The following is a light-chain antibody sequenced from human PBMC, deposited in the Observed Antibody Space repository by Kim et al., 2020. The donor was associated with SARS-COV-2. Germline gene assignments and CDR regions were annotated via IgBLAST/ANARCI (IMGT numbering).Light chain of an antibody. V-gene: IGLV3-19*01. Sequence: AWGQAVRITCQGDSLRSYYASWYQQKPGQAPGLVIYGKNNRPSGIPDRFSGSSSGNTASLTIAGAQAEDEADYYCNSRDSSGNHWVFGGGTQLTVL. CDR3: NSRDSSGNHWV. J-gene: IGLJ3*02. CDR1: SLRSYY. CDR2: GKN.